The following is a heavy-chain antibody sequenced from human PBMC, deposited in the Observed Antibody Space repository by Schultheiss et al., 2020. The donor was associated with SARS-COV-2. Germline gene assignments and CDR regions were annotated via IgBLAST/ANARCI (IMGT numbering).Heavy chain of an antibody. J-gene: IGHJ4*02. CDR3: ARSTEYSSSSADY. D-gene: IGHD6-6*01. Sequence: SETLSLTCAVYGGSFSGYYWSWIRQPAGKGLEWIGYIFYSGSTNYNPSLKSRVTISVDTSKNQFSLKLSSVTAADTAVYYCARSTEYSSSSADYWGQGTLVTVSS. CDR2: IFYSGST. CDR1: GGSFSGYY. V-gene: IGHV4-59*08.